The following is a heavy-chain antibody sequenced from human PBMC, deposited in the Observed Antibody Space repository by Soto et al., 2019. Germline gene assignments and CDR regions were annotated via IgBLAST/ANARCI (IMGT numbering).Heavy chain of an antibody. J-gene: IGHJ4*02. V-gene: IGHV3-15*01. D-gene: IGHD3-16*02. CDR1: GFTFSNAW. CDR3: TTEGDYVWGSYRYDY. Sequence: GGSLRLSCAASGFTFSNAWMSWVRQAPGKGLEWVGRIKSKTDGGKTDYAAPVKGRFTISRDDSKNTLYLQMNSLKTEVTAVYYCTTEGDYVWGSYRYDYWGQGTLVTVSS. CDR2: IKSKTDGGKT.